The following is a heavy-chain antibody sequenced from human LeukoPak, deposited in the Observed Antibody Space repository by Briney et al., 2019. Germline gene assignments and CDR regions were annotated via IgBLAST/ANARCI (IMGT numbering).Heavy chain of an antibody. Sequence: GASVNVSCKASGYTFNGYYIHWVRQAPGQGLEWMGWINPNSGVTKYAQQFQGRVTMTWDTSVSTAYMELCRLTSDDTAMYYCARFGVVTNDAFDIWGQGTMVTIYS. CDR2: INPNSGVT. J-gene: IGHJ3*02. D-gene: IGHD3-3*01. V-gene: IGHV1-2*02. CDR1: GYTFNGYY. CDR3: ARFGVVTNDAFDI.